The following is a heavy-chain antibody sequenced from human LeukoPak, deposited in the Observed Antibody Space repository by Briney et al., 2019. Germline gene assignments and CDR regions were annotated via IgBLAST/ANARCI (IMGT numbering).Heavy chain of an antibody. Sequence: GGSLRLSCAASGFTFRGSAMHWVRQASGKGLEWVGRIRSKANSYATAYAASVKGRFTISRDDSKNTAYLQMNSLKTEDTAVYYCTRGPGYCSSTSCYMFDYWGQGTLVTVSS. D-gene: IGHD2-2*02. V-gene: IGHV3-73*01. CDR2: IRSKANSYAT. CDR3: TRGPGYCSSTSCYMFDY. J-gene: IGHJ4*02. CDR1: GFTFRGSA.